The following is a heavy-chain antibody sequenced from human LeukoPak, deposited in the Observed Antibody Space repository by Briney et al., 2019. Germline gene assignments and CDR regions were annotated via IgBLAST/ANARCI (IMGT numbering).Heavy chain of an antibody. Sequence: ASGKVSCKAAGGTFSSYAISWVRQAPGQGLEWMGRIIPILGIANYAQKFQGRVTITADKSTSTAYMELSSVRSEDTAVYYCARSIFPNYYDSSGQPPPPNYYYSGMDVWGQGTTVTVSS. CDR3: ARSIFPNYYDSSGQPPPPNYYYSGMDV. CDR2: IIPILGIA. V-gene: IGHV1-69*04. J-gene: IGHJ6*02. CDR1: GGTFSSYA. D-gene: IGHD3-22*01.